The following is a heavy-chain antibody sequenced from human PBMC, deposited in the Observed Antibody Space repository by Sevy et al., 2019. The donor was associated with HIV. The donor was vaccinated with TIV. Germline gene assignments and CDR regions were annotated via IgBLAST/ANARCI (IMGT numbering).Heavy chain of an antibody. V-gene: IGHV3-21*01. CDR1: GINFKTYK. D-gene: IGHD3-9*01. J-gene: IGHJ4*02. Sequence: GGSLRLSCVASGINFKTYKINWVRQTPGKGLEWVSSFSFSVNYIYYADFAKGRFTISRDNARNSLYLQMISLTAEDTAVYYCATSSGWALDYWGQGTLVTVSS. CDR3: ATSSGWALDY. CDR2: FSFSVNYI.